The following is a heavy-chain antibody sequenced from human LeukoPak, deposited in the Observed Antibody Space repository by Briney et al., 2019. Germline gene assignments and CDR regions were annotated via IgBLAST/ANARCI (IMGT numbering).Heavy chain of an antibody. CDR2: IDPSDSYN. D-gene: IGHD3-10*01. V-gene: IGHV5-10-1*01. CDR3: ARLRVRGVIGAFDI. Sequence: GESPKISFKGSGYSFTSYWIGWVRQMPGKGLEWMGRIDPSDSYNNYRPSFQGHVTIPADKSISTAYLQWSSLKASDTAMYYCARLRVRGVIGAFDIWGQGTMVTVSS. CDR1: GYSFTSYW. J-gene: IGHJ3*02.